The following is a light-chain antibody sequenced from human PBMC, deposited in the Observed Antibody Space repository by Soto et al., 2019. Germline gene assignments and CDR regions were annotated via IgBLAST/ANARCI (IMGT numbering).Light chain of an antibody. Sequence: DIVMTQSPDSLAVSLGERATINCKSSQSVLYSSNNKNYLAWYQQKPGQPPKLLIYWASTRESGVPDRFSGSGSGTDFTLTISSLQAEDVAVYYCQQCYSTPPLPFGGGTKVEIK. CDR2: WAS. V-gene: IGKV4-1*01. CDR3: QQCYSTPPLP. CDR1: QSVLYSSNNKNY. J-gene: IGKJ4*01.